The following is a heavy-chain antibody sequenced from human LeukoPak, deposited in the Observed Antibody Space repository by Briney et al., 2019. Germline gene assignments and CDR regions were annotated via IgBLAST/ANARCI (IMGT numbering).Heavy chain of an antibody. Sequence: ASVKVSCKASGYTFTGYYMHWVRQAPGQGLEWVGWINPNSGGTNYAQKFQGRVTMTRDTSISTAYMELSRLRSDDTAVYYCASNDFWSGYYTDNDAFDIWGQGTMVTVSS. CDR3: ASNDFWSGYYTDNDAFDI. V-gene: IGHV1-2*02. J-gene: IGHJ3*02. CDR1: GYTFTGYY. D-gene: IGHD3-3*01. CDR2: INPNSGGT.